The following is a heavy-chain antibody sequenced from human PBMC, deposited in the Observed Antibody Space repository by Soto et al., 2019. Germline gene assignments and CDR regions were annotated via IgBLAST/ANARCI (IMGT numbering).Heavy chain of an antibody. CDR1: GGSISSGGYY. J-gene: IGHJ5*02. CDR2: ISYSGST. D-gene: IGHD3-10*01. V-gene: IGHV4-31*03. CDR3: ARDREGRYYGSGRENWFDP. Sequence: QVQLQESGPGLVKPSQTLSLTCTVSGGSISSGGYYWSWIRQHPGKGLEWIGYISYSGSTYYNPSLKSRVTISVDTSKNQFSLKLSSVTAADTAVYYCARDREGRYYGSGRENWFDPWGQGTLVTVSS.